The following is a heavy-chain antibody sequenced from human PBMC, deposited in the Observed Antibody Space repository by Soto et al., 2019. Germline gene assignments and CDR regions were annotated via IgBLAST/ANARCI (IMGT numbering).Heavy chain of an antibody. CDR1: GFTFSNAW. CDR2: IKSKTDGGTT. J-gene: IGHJ4*02. CDR3: TTVSFGAAAGKIDY. V-gene: IGHV3-15*01. D-gene: IGHD6-13*01. Sequence: EVQLVESGGGLVKPGGSLRLSCAASGFTFSNAWMSWVRQAPGKGLEWVGRIKSKTDGGTTDYAAPVKGRFTISRDDSKNTPYLQMNSLKTEDTAVYYCTTVSFGAAAGKIDYWGQGTLVTVSS.